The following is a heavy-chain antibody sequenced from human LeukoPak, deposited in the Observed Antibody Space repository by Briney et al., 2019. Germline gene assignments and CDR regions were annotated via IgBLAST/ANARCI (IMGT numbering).Heavy chain of an antibody. D-gene: IGHD5-24*01. J-gene: IGHJ4*02. V-gene: IGHV3-20*04. CDR3: ARAQITRRRDAYNYDY. Sequence: PGGPLRLSCAACGFTIDDYGKRGRRHARGKGGGGGFGINWNGSRTDYADSVKGRFTISRDNDKNSLYQQMNSRRAEDTALYYCARAQITRRRDAYNYDYWGEGTLFTVSS. CDR1: GFTIDDYG. CDR2: INWNGSRT.